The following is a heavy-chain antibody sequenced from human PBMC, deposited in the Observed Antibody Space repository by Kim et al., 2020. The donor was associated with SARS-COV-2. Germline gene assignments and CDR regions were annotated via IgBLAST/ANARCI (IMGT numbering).Heavy chain of an antibody. J-gene: IGHJ6*02. CDR3: TTHGSYHYYNGMDV. V-gene: IGHV3-73*01. D-gene: IGHD3-10*01. CDR1: GFTFSGSA. CDR2: IRNKADNYAT. Sequence: GGSLRLSCVASGFTFSGSAMHWVRQASGKGLEWVGRIRNKADNYATTYAASVEGRFTISRDDSKNTAYLQMNSLKTEDTALYYCTTHGSYHYYNGMDVWGQGTTVTVSS.